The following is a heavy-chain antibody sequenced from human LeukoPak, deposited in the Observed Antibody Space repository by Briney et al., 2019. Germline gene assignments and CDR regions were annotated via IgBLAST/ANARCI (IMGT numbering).Heavy chain of an antibody. Sequence: ASVKVSCKASGGTFSSYGINWVRQATGQGLEWMGWMNPNSGNTGYAQKFQGRVTITRNTSISTAYMELSSLRSEDTAVYYCARGLTYYDFWSGLAPDWYFDLWGRGTLVTVSS. D-gene: IGHD3-3*01. J-gene: IGHJ2*01. CDR2: MNPNSGNT. CDR1: GGTFSSYG. CDR3: ARGLTYYDFWSGLAPDWYFDL. V-gene: IGHV1-8*03.